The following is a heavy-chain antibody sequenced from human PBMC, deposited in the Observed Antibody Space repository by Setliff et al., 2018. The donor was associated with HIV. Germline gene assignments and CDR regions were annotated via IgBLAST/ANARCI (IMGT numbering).Heavy chain of an antibody. CDR3: VRDGKIGARLDY. V-gene: IGHV3-30*04. CDR1: GFTFSASP. Sequence: LRLSCEASGFTFSASPIHWARQAPGKGLEWAAVISYDGRNKFYIDSVKGRFTLSRDNSKNTVYLQMNSLRPEDTGVYYCVRDGKIGARLDYWGPGTQVTVSS. D-gene: IGHD6-6*01. J-gene: IGHJ4*02. CDR2: ISYDGRNK.